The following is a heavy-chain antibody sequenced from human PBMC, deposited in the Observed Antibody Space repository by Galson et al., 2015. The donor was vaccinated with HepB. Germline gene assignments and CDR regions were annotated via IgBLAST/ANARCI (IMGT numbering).Heavy chain of an antibody. CDR1: GYSFTSYW. Sequence: QSGAEVKKPGESLRISCKGSGYSFTSYWISWVRQMPGKGLEWMGRIDPRDSYTNYSPSFQGHVTISADKSISTAYLQWSSLKASDTAMYYCARPLLQLAVVTATDAFDIWGQGTMVTVSS. CDR3: ARPLLQLAVVTATDAFDI. J-gene: IGHJ3*02. V-gene: IGHV5-10-1*01. CDR2: IDPRDSYT. D-gene: IGHD2-21*02.